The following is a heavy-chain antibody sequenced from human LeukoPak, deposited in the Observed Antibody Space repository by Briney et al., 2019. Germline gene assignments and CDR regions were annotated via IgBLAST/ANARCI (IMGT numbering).Heavy chain of an antibody. CDR1: GYSISSGYY. J-gene: IGHJ4*02. Sequence: SETLSLTCTVSGYSISSGYYWGWIRQPPGKGLEWIGSIYHSGSTYYNPSLKSRVTISVDTSKNQFSLKLSSVTAADTAVYYCASLRYCSSTSCYTGRPVGYWGQGTLVTVSP. V-gene: IGHV4-38-2*02. CDR3: ASLRYCSSTSCYTGRPVGY. D-gene: IGHD2-2*02. CDR2: IYHSGST.